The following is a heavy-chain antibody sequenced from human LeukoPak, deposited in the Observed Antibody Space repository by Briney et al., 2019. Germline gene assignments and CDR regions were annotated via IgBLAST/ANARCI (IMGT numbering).Heavy chain of an antibody. D-gene: IGHD2-15*01. CDR1: GGSISSSSYY. V-gene: IGHV3-7*01. Sequence: PSETLSLTCTVSGGSISSSSYYWGWIRQPPGKGLEWVANINQDGSQKYYVDSVKGRFTISRDNAKNSLYLQMNSLRGEDTAVYYCARDPRGPTGYDSGARDTFDYWGQGTLVTVSS. J-gene: IGHJ4*02. CDR3: ARDPRGPTGYDSGARDTFDY. CDR2: INQDGSQK.